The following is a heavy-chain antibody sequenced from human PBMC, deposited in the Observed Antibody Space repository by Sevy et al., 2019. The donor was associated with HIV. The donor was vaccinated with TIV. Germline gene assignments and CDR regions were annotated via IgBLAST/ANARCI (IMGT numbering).Heavy chain of an antibody. CDR3: TTDLRNYYDSSGYYPVFDY. J-gene: IGHJ4*02. Sequence: GGSLRLSCAASGFTFSNAWMSWVRQAPGKGLEWVGHIKSKTDGGTTDYAAPVKGRFTISRDDSKNTLYRQMNSLKTEETAVYYCTTDLRNYYDSSGYYPVFDYWGQGTLVTVSS. CDR1: GFTFSNAW. V-gene: IGHV3-15*01. CDR2: IKSKTDGGTT. D-gene: IGHD3-22*01.